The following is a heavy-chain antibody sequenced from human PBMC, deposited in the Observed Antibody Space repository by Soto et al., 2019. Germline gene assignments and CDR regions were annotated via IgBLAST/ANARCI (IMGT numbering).Heavy chain of an antibody. D-gene: IGHD3-9*01. CDR1: GFSLSSYY. CDR3: ARHARYYDILTGYSTLSWFDP. CDR2: IYYSGST. Sequence: SETLSLTSTVSGFSLSSYYLSWLRPTPGKGLEWIGYIYYSGSTNYNPSLKSRVTISVDTSKNQFSLKLSSVTAADTALYYCARHARYYDILTGYSTLSWFDPWGQGTLVTGSS. J-gene: IGHJ5*02. V-gene: IGHV4-59*08.